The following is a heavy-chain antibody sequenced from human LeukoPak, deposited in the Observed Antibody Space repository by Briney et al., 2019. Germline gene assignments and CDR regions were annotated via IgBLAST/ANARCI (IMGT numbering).Heavy chain of an antibody. CDR2: INPNSGGT. V-gene: IGHV1-2*02. D-gene: IGHD3-16*01. Sequence: ASVKVSCKASGYTFTGYYMHWVRQAPGQGIEWMGWINPNSGGTNYAQKFQGRVTMTRDTSISTAYMELSRLRSDDTAVYYCARSITFGGVMPGGAFDIWGQGTMVTVSS. CDR1: GYTFTGYY. CDR3: ARSITFGGVMPGGAFDI. J-gene: IGHJ3*02.